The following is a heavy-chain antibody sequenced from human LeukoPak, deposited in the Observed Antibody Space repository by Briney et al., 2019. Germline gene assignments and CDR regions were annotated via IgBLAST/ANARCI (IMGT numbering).Heavy chain of an antibody. CDR2: ISWNSGSI. CDR3: ARGTPSSSGWLYYGMDV. D-gene: IGHD6-19*01. V-gene: IGHV3-23*01. CDR1: GFTFSSYA. Sequence: GGSLRLSCAASGFTFSSYAMSWVRQAPGKGLEWVSGISWNSGSIGYADSVEGRFTISRDNSKNTLYLQMNSLRAEDTAVYYCARGTPSSSGWLYYGMDVWGQGTTVTVSS. J-gene: IGHJ6*02.